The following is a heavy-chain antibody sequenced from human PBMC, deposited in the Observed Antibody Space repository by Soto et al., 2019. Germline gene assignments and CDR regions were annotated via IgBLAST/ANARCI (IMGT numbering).Heavy chain of an antibody. CDR3: ARVKRGYDYVWGSYRDLSFDY. CDR2: INHSGST. Sequence: KTSETLSLTCAVYGGSFSGYYWSWIRQPPGKGLEWIGEINHSGSTNYNPSLKSRVTISVDTSKNQFSLKLSSVTAADTAVYYCARVKRGYDYVWGSYRDLSFDYWGQGTLVTVSS. CDR1: GGSFSGYY. J-gene: IGHJ4*02. D-gene: IGHD3-16*02. V-gene: IGHV4-34*01.